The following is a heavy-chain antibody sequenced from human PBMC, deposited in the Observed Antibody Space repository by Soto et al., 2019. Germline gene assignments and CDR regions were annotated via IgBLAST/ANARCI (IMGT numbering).Heavy chain of an antibody. D-gene: IGHD3-10*01. CDR3: ARENLNYGSGSYYNVVYFDY. Sequence: SETLSLTCTVSGGSISSGGYYWSWIRHHPGKGLEWIGYIYYSGSTYYNPSLKSRVTISVDTSKNQFSLKLSSVTAADTAVYYCARENLNYGSGSYYNVVYFDYWGQGTLVTVSS. V-gene: IGHV4-31*03. J-gene: IGHJ4*02. CDR2: IYYSGST. CDR1: GGSISSGGYY.